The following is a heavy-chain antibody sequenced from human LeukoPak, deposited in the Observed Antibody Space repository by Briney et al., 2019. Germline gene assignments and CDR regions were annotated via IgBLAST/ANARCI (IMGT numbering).Heavy chain of an antibody. D-gene: IGHD6-13*01. CDR3: AKFIAAPFYFDY. CDR2: ISSSSSYI. J-gene: IGHJ4*02. Sequence: PGGPLRLSCAASGFTFSSYSMNWVRQAPGKGLEWVSSISSSSSYIYYADSVKGRFTISRDNAKNSLYLQMNSLRAEDTAVYYCAKFIAAPFYFDYWGQGTLVTVSS. V-gene: IGHV3-21*01. CDR1: GFTFSSYS.